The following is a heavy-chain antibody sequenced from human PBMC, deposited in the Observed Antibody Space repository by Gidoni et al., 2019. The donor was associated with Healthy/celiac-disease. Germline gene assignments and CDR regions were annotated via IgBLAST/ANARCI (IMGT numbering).Heavy chain of an antibody. J-gene: IGHJ6*02. V-gene: IGHV3-53*01. CDR2: IYSGGST. CDR3: ARDGIVGATTTGYYYYYGMDV. CDR1: GFTVSSNY. Sequence: EVQLVESGGGLIQPGGSLRLSCAASGFTVSSNYMSWVRQAPGTGLEWVSVIYSGGSTYYADSVKGRFTISRDNSKNTLYLQMNSLRAEDTAVYYCARDGIVGATTTGYYYYYGMDVWGQGTTVTVSS. D-gene: IGHD1-26*01.